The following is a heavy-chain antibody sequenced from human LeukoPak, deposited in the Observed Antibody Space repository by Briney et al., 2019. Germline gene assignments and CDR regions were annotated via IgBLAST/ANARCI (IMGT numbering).Heavy chain of an antibody. CDR2: ISGSGGST. CDR3: AKEAASSTLVRGVTYYYYYGMDV. Sequence: GGSLRLSCAASGFTFSTYAMSWVRQAPGKGLEWVSAISGSGGSTYYADSVKGRFTISRDNSKSTLYLQMNSLRVEDTAVYYCAKEAASSTLVRGVTYYYYYGMDVWGQGTAVTVSS. D-gene: IGHD3-10*01. J-gene: IGHJ6*02. V-gene: IGHV3-23*01. CDR1: GFTFSTYA.